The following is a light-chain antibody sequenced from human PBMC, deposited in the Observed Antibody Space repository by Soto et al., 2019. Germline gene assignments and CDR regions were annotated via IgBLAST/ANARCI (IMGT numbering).Light chain of an antibody. J-gene: IGKJ1*01. CDR3: QHYNSYSEA. CDR1: QGISSY. Sequence: DIRMTQSPSSLSASVGDRVTITCRATQGISSYLAWYQQKPGKAPNLLIYKASTLKSGVPSRFSGSGSGTEFTLTISSLQPDDFATYYCQHYNSYSEAFGQGTKVDIK. CDR2: KAS. V-gene: IGKV1-5*03.